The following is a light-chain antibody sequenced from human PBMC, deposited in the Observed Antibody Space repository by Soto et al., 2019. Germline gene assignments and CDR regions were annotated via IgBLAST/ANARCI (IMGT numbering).Light chain of an antibody. CDR3: SSYTTTRTIWL. J-gene: IGLJ3*02. V-gene: IGLV2-14*01. CDR1: SSDVGAYNY. CDR2: EVS. Sequence: QSALTQPASVSGSPGQSITISCTGTSSDVGAYNYVSWYQQHPGKAPKLIISEVSDRPSGVSNRFSGSKSGNTASLTISGLQAEDEADYFCSSYTTTRTIWLFGGGTKVTVL.